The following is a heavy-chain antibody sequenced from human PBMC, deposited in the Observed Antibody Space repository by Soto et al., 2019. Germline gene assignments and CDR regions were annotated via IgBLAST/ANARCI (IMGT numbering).Heavy chain of an antibody. CDR2: MSYDGISN. CDR1: GFSFSNYA. D-gene: IGHD3-22*01. CDR3: ARDQTNYYDSSGYRALGY. Sequence: QVQLVESGGGVVQPGRSLRLSCAASGFSFSNYAMHWVRQAPGKGLEWVALMSYDGISNYYADSVRGRFTISRDNSKNTLYLQMNGLRAEDTAVYHCARDQTNYYDSSGYRALGYWGQGTLVTVSS. V-gene: IGHV3-30-3*01. J-gene: IGHJ4*02.